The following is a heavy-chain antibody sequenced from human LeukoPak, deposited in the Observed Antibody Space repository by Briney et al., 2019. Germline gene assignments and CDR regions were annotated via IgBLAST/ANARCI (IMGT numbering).Heavy chain of an antibody. J-gene: IGHJ4*02. CDR3: ARERRITMIVVVITTQYYFDY. V-gene: IGHV4-34*01. Sequence: SETLSLTCAVYGGSFSGYYWSWLRQPPGKGLEWIGEINHSGSTNYNPSLKSRVTISVDTSKNQFSLKLSSVTAADTAVYYCARERRITMIVVVITTQYYFDYWAREPWSPSPQ. CDR1: GGSFSGYY. D-gene: IGHD3-22*01. CDR2: INHSGST.